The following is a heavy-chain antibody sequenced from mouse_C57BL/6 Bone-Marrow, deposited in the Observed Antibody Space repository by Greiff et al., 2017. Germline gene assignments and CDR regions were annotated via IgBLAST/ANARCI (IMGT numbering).Heavy chain of an antibody. CDR1: GFSLTSYG. CDR2: IWGGGST. V-gene: IGHV2-9*01. D-gene: IGHD2-4*01. Sequence: VKLVESGPGLVAPSQSLSITCTVSGFSLTSYGVDWVRQPPGKGLEWLGVIWGGGSTNYNSALMSRLSISKDNSKSQVFLKMNSLQTDDTAMYYCAKRFYDYDRRDYYAMDYWGQGTSVTVSS. J-gene: IGHJ4*01. CDR3: AKRFYDYDRRDYYAMDY.